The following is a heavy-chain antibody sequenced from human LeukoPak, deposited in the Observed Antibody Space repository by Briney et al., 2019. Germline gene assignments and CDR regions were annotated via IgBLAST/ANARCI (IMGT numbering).Heavy chain of an antibody. J-gene: IGHJ4*02. V-gene: IGHV3-30*04. CDR1: GFTFSSYA. D-gene: IGHD3-22*01. CDR3: ARSSYDSSGYRPDY. CDR2: ISYDGSNK. Sequence: GRSLRLSCAASGFTFSSYAMHWVRQAPGKGLERVAVISYDGSNKYYADSVKGRFSISRDNSKNTLYLQMNSLRAEDTAVYYCARSSYDSSGYRPDYWGQGTLVTVSS.